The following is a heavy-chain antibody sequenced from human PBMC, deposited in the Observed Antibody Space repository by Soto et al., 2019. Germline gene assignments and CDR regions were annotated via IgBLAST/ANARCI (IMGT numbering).Heavy chain of an antibody. D-gene: IGHD3-16*01. V-gene: IGHV4-61*08. Sequence: PSETLSLTCTVSGGSISSGDYYWSCIRQPPGKGLEWIGYIYYSGSTNYNPSLKSRVTISVDTSKNQFSLKLSSVTAADTAVYYCARVWGYAFDYWGQGTLVTVSS. CDR1: GGSISSGDYY. J-gene: IGHJ4*02. CDR3: ARVWGYAFDY. CDR2: IYYSGST.